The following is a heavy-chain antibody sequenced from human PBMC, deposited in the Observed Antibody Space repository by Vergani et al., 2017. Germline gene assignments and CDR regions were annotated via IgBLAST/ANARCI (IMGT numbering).Heavy chain of an antibody. V-gene: IGHV1-69*13. CDR1: GATFSSQA. CDR3: SNCGGDCYFYNGVDV. CDR2: IIPNFDTT. Sequence: QIQLLQSGAEVKKPGSSVKVSCKLSGATFSSQAFSWVRQAPGQGLEWIGRIIPNFDTTMYAQRFQGRVTITADEVASIAYMELSRLTSEDTAVYYCSNCGGDCYFYNGVDVWGQGTTVTVSS. D-gene: IGHD2-21*02. J-gene: IGHJ6*02.